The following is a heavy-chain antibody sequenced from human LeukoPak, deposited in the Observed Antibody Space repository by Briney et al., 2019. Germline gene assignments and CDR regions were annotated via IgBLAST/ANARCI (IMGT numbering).Heavy chain of an antibody. CDR3: AGEMYSYGTPWYYFDY. D-gene: IGHD5-18*01. CDR1: GFTFSSYE. V-gene: IGHV3-48*03. J-gene: IGHJ4*02. Sequence: GGSLRLSCAASGFTFSSYEMNWVRQAPGKGLEWVSYISSSGSTIYYADSVKGRFTISRENAKNSLYLPMNSLRAEDTAVYYCAGEMYSYGTPWYYFDYWGQGTLVTVSS. CDR2: ISSSGSTI.